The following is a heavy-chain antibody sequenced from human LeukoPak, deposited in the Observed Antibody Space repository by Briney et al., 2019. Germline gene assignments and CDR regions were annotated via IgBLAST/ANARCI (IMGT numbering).Heavy chain of an antibody. CDR1: GYTFTSYG. Sequence: ASVKVSCKASGYTFTSYGVGWVRQAPGQGLEWMGWISAYNGNTNYAQNLQGRVTMTTDTSTSTAYMELSSLRSEDTAVYYCARRRCSGGSCYGGTDAFDIWGQGTMVTVSS. D-gene: IGHD2-15*01. V-gene: IGHV1-18*01. CDR3: ARRRCSGGSCYGGTDAFDI. J-gene: IGHJ3*02. CDR2: ISAYNGNT.